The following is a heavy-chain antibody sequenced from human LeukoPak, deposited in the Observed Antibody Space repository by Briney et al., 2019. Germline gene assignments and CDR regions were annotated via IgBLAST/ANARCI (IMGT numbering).Heavy chain of an antibody. CDR2: TYYRSKWYN. V-gene: IGHV6-1*01. CDR1: GDSVSSSSAA. CDR3: ARATMIPRGFDY. D-gene: IGHD3-22*01. Sequence: SQTLSLTCAISGDSVSSSSAAWNWIRQSPSRGLEWLGRTYYRSKWYNDYAVSVKRRITINPDTSKNQLSLQLNSVTPEDTAVYYCARATMIPRGFDYWGQGTLVTVSS. J-gene: IGHJ4*02.